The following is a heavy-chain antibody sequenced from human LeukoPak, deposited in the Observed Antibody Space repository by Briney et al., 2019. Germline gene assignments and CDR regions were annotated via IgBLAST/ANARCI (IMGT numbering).Heavy chain of an antibody. CDR1: GYTFTGYY. V-gene: IGHV1-2*02. D-gene: IGHD2-15*01. CDR2: INPNSGGT. Sequence: ASVKVSCKASGYTFTGYYMHWVRQAPGQGPEWMGWINPNSGGTNYAQKFQGRVTMTRDTSISTAYMELSRLRSDDTAVYYCARRSQGGSGLDYWGQGTLVTVSS. CDR3: ARRSQGGSGLDY. J-gene: IGHJ4*02.